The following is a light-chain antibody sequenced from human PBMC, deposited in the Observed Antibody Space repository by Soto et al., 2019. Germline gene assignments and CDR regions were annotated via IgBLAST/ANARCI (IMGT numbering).Light chain of an antibody. V-gene: IGLV2-14*01. Sequence: QSVLTQPASVSGSPGQSITISCTGTSSDVGGYNYVSWYQQHPGKAPKLMIYEVRNRPAGVSHRFSGSKSGNTASLTISGLQSEDEADYYCSAYTSSSTLSVFGTGTKLTVL. J-gene: IGLJ1*01. CDR3: SAYTSSSTLSV. CDR2: EVR. CDR1: SSDVGGYNY.